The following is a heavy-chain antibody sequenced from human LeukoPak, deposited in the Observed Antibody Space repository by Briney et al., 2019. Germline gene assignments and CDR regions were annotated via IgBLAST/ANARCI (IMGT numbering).Heavy chain of an antibody. D-gene: IGHD6-13*01. Sequence: SETLSLTCTVSGGSISSYYWSWIRQPPGKGLEWIGYIYYSGSTNYNPSLKSRVTISVDTSKNQFSLKLSSVTAADTAVYYCTRTIAAAATDPGYFDYWGQGTLVTVSS. CDR2: IYYSGST. V-gene: IGHV4-59*01. CDR1: GGSISSYY. J-gene: IGHJ4*02. CDR3: TRTIAAAATDPGYFDY.